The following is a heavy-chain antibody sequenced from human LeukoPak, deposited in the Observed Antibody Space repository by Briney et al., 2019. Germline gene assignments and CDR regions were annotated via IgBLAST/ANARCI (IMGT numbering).Heavy chain of an antibody. V-gene: IGHV1-69*04. J-gene: IGHJ4*02. CDR2: IIPILGIA. D-gene: IGHD1-1*01. Sequence: ASVKVSCKASGGTFSSYAISWMRQAPGQGLEWMGRIIPILGIANYAQKFQGRVTITADESTSTAYMELSSLRSEDTAVYYCARETGTPYRVVSDWGQGTLVTVSS. CDR3: ARETGTPYRVVSD. CDR1: GGTFSSYA.